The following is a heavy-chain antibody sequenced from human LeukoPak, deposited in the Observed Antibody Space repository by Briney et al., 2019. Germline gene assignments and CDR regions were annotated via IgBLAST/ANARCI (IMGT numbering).Heavy chain of an antibody. CDR1: GFTFSSYA. J-gene: IGHJ4*02. CDR3: AKSARITIFGVVIIDY. CDR2: ISGSGGST. Sequence: GASLRLSCAASGFTFSSYAMSWVRQAPGKGLEWVSAISGSGGSTYYTDSVKGRFTISRDNSKNTLYLQMNSLRAEDTAVYYCAKSARITIFGVVIIDYWGQGTLVTVSS. V-gene: IGHV3-23*01. D-gene: IGHD3-3*01.